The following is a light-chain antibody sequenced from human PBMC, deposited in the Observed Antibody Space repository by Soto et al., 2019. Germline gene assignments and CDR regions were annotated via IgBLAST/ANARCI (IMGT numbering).Light chain of an antibody. CDR3: FSYAGDSTWV. V-gene: IGLV2-23*02. Sequence: QSVLTQPASVSGSPGESITISCTGTRSDVGSYNSIAWYQQHPGKAPRVMIFEVTKRPLGISNRFSGSKSGSTASLTISGLQAEDEADYFCFSYAGDSTWVFGGGTKLTVL. CDR2: EVT. J-gene: IGLJ3*02. CDR1: RSDVGSYNS.